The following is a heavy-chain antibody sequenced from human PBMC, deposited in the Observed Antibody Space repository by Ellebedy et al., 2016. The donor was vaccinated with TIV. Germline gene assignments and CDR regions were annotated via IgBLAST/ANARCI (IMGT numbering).Heavy chain of an antibody. J-gene: IGHJ6*02. D-gene: IGHD3-9*01. V-gene: IGHV1-2*02. CDR1: GYTFIDYY. CDR3: ARELVDILTGNEVYGMDV. Sequence: AASVKVSCKASGYTFIDYYVHWVRQAPGQGLEWMGWINPTSGVTKYAQRFQGRVTMTRDTSLSTVFMELSSLKSEDTAVYFCARELVDILTGNEVYGMDVWGRGTTVTVSS. CDR2: INPTSGVT.